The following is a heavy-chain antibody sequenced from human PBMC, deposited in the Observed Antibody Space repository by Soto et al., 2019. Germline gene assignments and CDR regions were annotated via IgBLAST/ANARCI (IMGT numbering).Heavy chain of an antibody. V-gene: IGHV4-59*01. J-gene: IGHJ4*02. CDR3: ARGGTYYDFWSGFDY. CDR1: GGSISSYY. D-gene: IGHD3-3*01. Sequence: QVQLQESGPGLVKPSETLSLTCTVSGGSISSYYWSWIRQPPGKGLEWIGYIYYSGSTNYNPSLKSRVTISVDTSKNQFSLKLSSVTAADTAVYYCARGGTYYDFWSGFDYWGQGTLVTVSS. CDR2: IYYSGST.